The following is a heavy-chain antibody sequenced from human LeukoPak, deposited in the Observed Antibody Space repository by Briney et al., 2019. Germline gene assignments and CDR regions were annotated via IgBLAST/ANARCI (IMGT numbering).Heavy chain of an antibody. CDR1: GFTFSSYG. J-gene: IGHJ4*02. V-gene: IGHV3-23*01. CDR2: ISGSGGST. CDR3: ATTDSSGYYFRFDY. Sequence: GGSLRLSCAASGFTFSSYGMSWVRQAPGKGLEWVSAISGSGGSTYYADSVKGRFTISRDNSKNTLYLQMNSLRAEDTAVYYCATTDSSGYYFRFDYWGQGTLVTVSS. D-gene: IGHD3-22*01.